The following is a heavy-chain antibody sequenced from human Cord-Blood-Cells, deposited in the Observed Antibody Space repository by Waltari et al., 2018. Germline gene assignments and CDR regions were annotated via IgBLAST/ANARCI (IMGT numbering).Heavy chain of an antibody. CDR3: ARDRQDYYFDY. V-gene: IGHV3-21*01. CDR2: ISSSSSYI. CDR1: GFPFSSYS. J-gene: IGHJ4*02. Sequence: EVQLVESGGGLVKPGGYLRLSCAASGFPFSSYSMNWVRQPPGKGLEWVSSISSSSSYIYYADSVKGRFTISRDNAKNSLYLQMNSLRAEDTAVYYCARDRQDYYFDYWGQGTLVTVSS.